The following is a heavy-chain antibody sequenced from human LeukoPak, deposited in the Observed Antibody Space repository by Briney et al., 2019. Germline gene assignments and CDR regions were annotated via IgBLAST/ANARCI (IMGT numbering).Heavy chain of an antibody. CDR1: GGSFSGYY. J-gene: IGHJ4*02. V-gene: IGHV4-34*01. Sequence: PSETLSLTCAVYGGSFSGYYWSWIRQPPGKGLEWIGEINHSGSTNYNPSLKSRVTISVDTSKNQFSLKQSSVTAADTAVYYCARGTPYYDFWSGYYPYYFDYWGQGTLVTVSS. CDR2: INHSGST. D-gene: IGHD3-3*01. CDR3: ARGTPYYDFWSGYYPYYFDY.